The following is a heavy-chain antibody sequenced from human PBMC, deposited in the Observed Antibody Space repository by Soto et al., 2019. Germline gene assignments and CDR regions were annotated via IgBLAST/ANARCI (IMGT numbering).Heavy chain of an antibody. CDR2: ISYDGSNK. CDR3: AKIPPGYYDSSGYYSSINY. D-gene: IGHD3-22*01. Sequence: QVQLVESGGGVVQPGRSLRLSCAASGFTFSSYGMYWVRQAPGKGLEWVAVISYDGSNKYYADSVKGRFTISRDNSKNTLYLQMNSLRAEDTAVYYCAKIPPGYYDSSGYYSSINYWGQGTLVTVSS. J-gene: IGHJ4*02. CDR1: GFTFSSYG. V-gene: IGHV3-30*18.